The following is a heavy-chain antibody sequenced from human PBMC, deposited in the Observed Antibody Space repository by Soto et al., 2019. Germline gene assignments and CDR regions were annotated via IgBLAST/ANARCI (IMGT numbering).Heavy chain of an antibody. CDR3: ARGDCVGATCYSLAGSIYYYMDV. CDR1: GFTFSNYW. CDR2: INSDGSVS. V-gene: IGHV3-74*01. J-gene: IGHJ6*03. Sequence: EVQLVESGGGLVQPGGSLRLSCAASGFTFSNYWMYWVRQAPGKGLVWVSRINSDGSVSSYADTVKGRLTISRDNVKNSLYLQMVRLRAEDTAVYYCARGDCVGATCYSLAGSIYYYMDVWGKGTTVTVFS. D-gene: IGHD2-15*01.